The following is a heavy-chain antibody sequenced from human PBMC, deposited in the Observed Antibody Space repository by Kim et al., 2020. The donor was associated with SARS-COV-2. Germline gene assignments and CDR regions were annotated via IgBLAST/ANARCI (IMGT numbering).Heavy chain of an antibody. J-gene: IGHJ6*02. V-gene: IGHV4-31*03. CDR1: GGSISSGGYY. CDR3: ARYRAGYCSGGSCPTGYGMDV. CDR2: IYYSGST. Sequence: SETLSLTYTVSGGSISSGGYYWSWIRQHPGKGLEFIGYIYYSGSTYYNPSLKSRVTISVDTSKNQFSLKLSSVTAADTAVYYCARYRAGYCSGGSCPTGYGMDVWGQGTTVTVSS. D-gene: IGHD2-15*01.